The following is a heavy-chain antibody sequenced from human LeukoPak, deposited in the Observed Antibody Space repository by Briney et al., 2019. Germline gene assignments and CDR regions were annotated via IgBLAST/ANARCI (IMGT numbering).Heavy chain of an antibody. J-gene: IGHJ4*02. CDR1: GGSISSGDYY. D-gene: IGHD3-3*01. CDR2: IYYSGST. Sequence: SETLSLTCTVSGGSISSGDYYWSWIRQPPGKGLEWIGYIYYSGSTYYNPSLKSRVTISVDTSKNQFSLKLSSVTAADTAVYYCARGRYDFWSGYSNYFDYWGQGTLVTVSS. CDR3: ARGRYDFWSGYSNYFDY. V-gene: IGHV4-30-4*08.